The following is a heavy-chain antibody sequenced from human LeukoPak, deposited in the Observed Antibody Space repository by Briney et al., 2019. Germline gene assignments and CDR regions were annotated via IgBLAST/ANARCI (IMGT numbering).Heavy chain of an antibody. V-gene: IGHV3-30-3*01. Sequence: GGSLRLSCAASGFTFSSYAMHWVRQAPGKGLEWVAVISYDGSNKYYADFVKGRFTISRDNSKNTLYLQMNSLRAEDTAVYYCARDGYDSSGSHFDYWGQGTLVTVSS. CDR2: ISYDGSNK. CDR1: GFTFSSYA. CDR3: ARDGYDSSGSHFDY. D-gene: IGHD3-22*01. J-gene: IGHJ4*02.